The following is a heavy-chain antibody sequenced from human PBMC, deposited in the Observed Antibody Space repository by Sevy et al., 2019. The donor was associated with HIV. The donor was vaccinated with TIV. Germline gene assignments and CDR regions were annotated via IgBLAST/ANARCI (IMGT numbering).Heavy chain of an antibody. D-gene: IGHD1-1*01. V-gene: IGHV3-23*01. J-gene: IGHJ4*02. CDR2: ISGSGGYT. Sequence: GGSLRLSCAASGFIFNSYVMSWVRQAPGKGLEWVSSISGSGGYTYYADSVKGRFTISRDNSKNMLYLQMSSLRAEDRAVYYCETITTGGGDYWGQGTLVTVSS. CDR3: ETITTGGGDY. CDR1: GFIFNSYV.